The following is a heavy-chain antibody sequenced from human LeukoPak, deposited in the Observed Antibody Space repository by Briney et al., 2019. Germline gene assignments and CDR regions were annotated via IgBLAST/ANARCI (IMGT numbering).Heavy chain of an antibody. V-gene: IGHV4-59*01. CDR3: ARIPYYYDSSGYFDY. CDR1: GGSISSYY. D-gene: IGHD3-22*01. CDR2: TYYSGST. J-gene: IGHJ4*02. Sequence: SETLSLTCTVSGGSISSYYWSWIRQPPGKGLEWIGYTYYSGSTNYNPSLKSRVTLSVDTSKNQFSRKLTSVTAADTAVYYCARIPYYYDSSGYFDYWGQGTLVTVSS.